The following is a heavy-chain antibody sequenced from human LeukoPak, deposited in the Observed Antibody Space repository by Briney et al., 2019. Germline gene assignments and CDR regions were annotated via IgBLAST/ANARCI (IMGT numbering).Heavy chain of an antibody. V-gene: IGHV1-18*01. CDR3: ARDRSQGYFDWLLSNTNAFDI. J-gene: IGHJ3*02. D-gene: IGHD3-9*01. Sequence: ASVNVSCKASGYIFTSYGINWVRQAPGQGLEWMGWISAYNGNTNYAQKLQGRVTMTTDTSTSTAYMELRSLRSDDTAVYYCARDRSQGYFDWLLSNTNAFDIWGQGTMVTVSS. CDR2: ISAYNGNT. CDR1: GYIFTSYG.